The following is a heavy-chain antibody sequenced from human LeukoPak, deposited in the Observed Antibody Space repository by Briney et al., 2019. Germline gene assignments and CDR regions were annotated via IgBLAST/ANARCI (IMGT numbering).Heavy chain of an antibody. CDR3: ARVRGDVLRYFDWSDSFDY. CDR2: IYYSGST. Sequence: SETLSLTCTVSGGSISSSSYYWGWIRQPPEKGLEWIGSIYYSGSTYYNPSLKSRVTISVDTSKNQFSLKLSSVTAADTAVYYCARVRGDVLRYFDWSDSFDYWGQGTLVTVSS. D-gene: IGHD3-9*01. V-gene: IGHV4-39*07. CDR1: GGSISSSSYY. J-gene: IGHJ4*02.